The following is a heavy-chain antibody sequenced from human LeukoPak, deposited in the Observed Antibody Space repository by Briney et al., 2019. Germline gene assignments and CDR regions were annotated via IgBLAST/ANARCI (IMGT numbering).Heavy chain of an antibody. CDR2: IYYSGST. J-gene: IGHJ4*02. D-gene: IGHD2-15*01. CDR3: ARDDGYCSGGSCLPFDY. V-gene: IGHV4-59*01. CDR1: GGSISSYY. Sequence: SETLSLACTVSGGSISSYYWSWIRQPPGKGLEWIGYIYYSGSTNYNPSLKSRVTISVDTSKNQFSLKLSSVTAADTAVYYCARDDGYCSGGSCLPFDYWGQGTLVTASS.